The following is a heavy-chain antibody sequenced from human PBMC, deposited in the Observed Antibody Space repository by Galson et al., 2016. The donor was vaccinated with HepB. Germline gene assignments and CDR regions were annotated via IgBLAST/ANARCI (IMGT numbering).Heavy chain of an antibody. D-gene: IGHD3-22*01. CDR2: ISWNSGTI. CDR1: GFRFASYG. Sequence: SLRLSCAASGFRFASYGMHWVRQAPGKGLEWISRISWNSGTIVYADAVRGRFTASRDNAKKSLYLQMSSLGAEDTALYYCAKAQIDYVSTGYNYFAMDVWGQGTTVTVAS. CDR3: AKAQIDYVSTGYNYFAMDV. J-gene: IGHJ6*02. V-gene: IGHV3-9*01.